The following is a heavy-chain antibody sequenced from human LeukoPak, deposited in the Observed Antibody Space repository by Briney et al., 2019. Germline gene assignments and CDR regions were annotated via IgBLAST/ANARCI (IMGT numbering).Heavy chain of an antibody. J-gene: IGHJ4*02. D-gene: IGHD2-21*02. CDR3: ASSNCDGDCYLDY. CDR1: GFTFSSYA. CDR2: ISGGSGST. V-gene: IGHV3-23*01. Sequence: GGSLRLSCAASGFTFSSYAMSWVRQAPGKGLAWVSTISGGSGSTYCADSVKGRFTISKDNSKNMLYLQMNSLRVEDTAVYYCASSNCDGDCYLDYWGQGTLVTVSS.